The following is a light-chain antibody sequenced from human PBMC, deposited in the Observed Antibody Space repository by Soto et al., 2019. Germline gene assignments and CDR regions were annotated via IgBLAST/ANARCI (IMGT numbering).Light chain of an antibody. CDR1: QDITNY. J-gene: IGKJ1*01. V-gene: IGKV1-33*01. CDR2: DAS. CDR3: QQYDNLPRST. Sequence: DLQMTQSPSSLSTSVGDRVTITCQASQDITNYLNWYQQKPGKAPKLLIYDASNLETGVPSRFSGSGSETDFTFTISSLQPEDIATYYCQQYDNLPRSTFGQGTKVEIK.